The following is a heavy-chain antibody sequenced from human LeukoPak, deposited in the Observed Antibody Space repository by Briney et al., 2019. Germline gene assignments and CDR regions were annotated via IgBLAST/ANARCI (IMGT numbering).Heavy chain of an antibody. Sequence: PGGSLRLSCAASGFPLSSYAMRWGRPAPGEGLGWVSVFSASGGRTSYADSVKGRFTVSRDNSKNTLYLQMNSLRAEDTAVYFCVEGGAPSYYDGSGDAYFDYWGQGTLVTVSS. V-gene: IGHV3-23*01. D-gene: IGHD3-22*01. CDR1: GFPLSSYA. CDR3: VEGGAPSYYDGSGDAYFDY. CDR2: FSASGGRT. J-gene: IGHJ4*02.